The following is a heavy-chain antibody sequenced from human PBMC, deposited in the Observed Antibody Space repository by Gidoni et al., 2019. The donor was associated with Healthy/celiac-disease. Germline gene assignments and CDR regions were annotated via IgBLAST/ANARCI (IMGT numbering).Heavy chain of an antibody. CDR3: ARAYDFWSGYYTWWFDP. V-gene: IGHV4-59*01. J-gene: IGHJ5*02. CDR2: IYYSGST. CDR1: GGSISSYY. D-gene: IGHD3-3*01. Sequence: QVQLQESGPGLVKPSETLSLTCTVSGGSISSYYWSWIRQPPGKGLEWIGYIYYSGSTNYNPSLKSRVTISVDTSKNQFSLKLSSVTAADTAVYYCARAYDFWSGYYTWWFDPWGQGTLVTVSS.